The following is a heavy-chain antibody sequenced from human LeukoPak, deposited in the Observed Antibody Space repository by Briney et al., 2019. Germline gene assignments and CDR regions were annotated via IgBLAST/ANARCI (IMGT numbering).Heavy chain of an antibody. CDR3: ARGSNSDDSSDFDH. V-gene: IGHV3-15*01. CDR2: VQSKTVPVTT. CDR1: GFIFHNAW. J-gene: IGHJ4*02. D-gene: IGHD3-22*01. Sequence: GGSLRLSCAASGFIFHNAWMNWVRQAPGMGLQWVGRVQSKTVPVTTEYAAPVKGRFIISRDDSKNTLYLQMDSLKTEDTAVYYCARGSNSDDSSDFDHWGQGTLVTVSS.